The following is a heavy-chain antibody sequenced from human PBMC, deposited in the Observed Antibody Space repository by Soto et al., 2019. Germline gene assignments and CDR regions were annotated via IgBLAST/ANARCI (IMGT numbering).Heavy chain of an antibody. D-gene: IGHD4-17*01. J-gene: IGHJ4*02. V-gene: IGHV1-69*13. CDR3: ARGLSDYGGNSEVFDY. Sequence: GASVKVSCKASGGTFSSYAIGWVRQAPGQGLEWMGGIIPIFGTANYAQKFQGRVTITADESTSTAYMELSSLRSEDTAVYYCARGLSDYGGNSEVFDYWGQGTLVTVSS. CDR2: IIPIFGTA. CDR1: GGTFSSYA.